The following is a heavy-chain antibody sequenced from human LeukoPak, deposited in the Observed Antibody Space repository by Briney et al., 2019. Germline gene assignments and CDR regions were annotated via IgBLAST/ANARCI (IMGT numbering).Heavy chain of an antibody. Sequence: PGGSLRLSCAASGFTFDDYAMHWVRQAPGKGLEWVSGISWNSGSIGYADSVKGRFTISRDNAKNSLYLQMNSLRAEDTALYYCAKDTKVAGYGFDYWGQGTLVTVSA. CDR3: AKDTKVAGYGFDY. CDR1: GFTFDDYA. V-gene: IGHV3-9*01. D-gene: IGHD5-12*01. J-gene: IGHJ4*02. CDR2: ISWNSGSI.